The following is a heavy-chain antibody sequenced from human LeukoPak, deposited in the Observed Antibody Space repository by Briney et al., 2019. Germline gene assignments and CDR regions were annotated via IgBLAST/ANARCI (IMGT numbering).Heavy chain of an antibody. CDR2: IYYSGST. V-gene: IGHV4-61*01. Sequence: PSETLSLTCTVSGGSISSSSYYWSWIRQPPGKGLEWIGYIYYSGSTNNNPSLKSRVTISVDTSKNQFSLKLNSVTAADTAVYYCARHRYDIPSPFDYWGQGTLVTVSS. D-gene: IGHD3-9*01. J-gene: IGHJ4*02. CDR3: ARHRYDIPSPFDY. CDR1: GGSISSSSYY.